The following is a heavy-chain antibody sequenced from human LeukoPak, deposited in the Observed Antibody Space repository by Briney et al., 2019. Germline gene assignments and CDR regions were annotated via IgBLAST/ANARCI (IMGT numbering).Heavy chain of an antibody. D-gene: IGHD1-14*01. V-gene: IGHV3-48*01. CDR2: ISGSGSAV. J-gene: IGHJ3*02. Sequence: PGGSLRLSCIASGFPFSTYSMNWVRQAPGRGLEWLSYISGSGSAVYYADSVKGRFTISRDNARNSVSLQMDSLRPEDTAVYYCTNFKPPAPDALDIWGQGTVVTASS. CDR3: TNFKPPAPDALDI. CDR1: GFPFSTYS.